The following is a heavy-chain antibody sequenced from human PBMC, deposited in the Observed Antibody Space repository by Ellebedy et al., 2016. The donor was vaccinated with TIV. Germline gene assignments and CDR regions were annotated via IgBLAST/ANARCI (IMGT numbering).Heavy chain of an antibody. V-gene: IGHV3-30*18. CDR1: GFIFSSFV. Sequence: GESLKISCAASGFIFSSFVMHWVRQAPGTGLEWVAVLSYEGSNTYYADSVKGRFTISRDNSKTTLDLQMNSLRAEDTAVYFCAKSYGDSAMLIWAFDIWGQGTMVTVSS. CDR2: LSYEGSNT. J-gene: IGHJ3*02. CDR3: AKSYGDSAMLIWAFDI. D-gene: IGHD5-18*01.